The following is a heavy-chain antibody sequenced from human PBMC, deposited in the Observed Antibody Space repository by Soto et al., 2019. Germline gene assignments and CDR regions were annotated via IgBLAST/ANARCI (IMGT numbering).Heavy chain of an antibody. CDR3: ARTYYSGSYFSNY. V-gene: IGHV3-53*01. J-gene: IGHJ4*02. CDR1: GFTVSSNY. Sequence: PGGSLRLSCAVSGFTVSSNYMNWVRHAPGKGLEWVSITYSDGRTFYADSVKGRFTVVRDDFKNMMYLQMNSLRVEDTAVYYCARTYYSGSYFSNYWGQGTLVTVSS. D-gene: IGHD3-10*01. CDR2: TYSDGRT.